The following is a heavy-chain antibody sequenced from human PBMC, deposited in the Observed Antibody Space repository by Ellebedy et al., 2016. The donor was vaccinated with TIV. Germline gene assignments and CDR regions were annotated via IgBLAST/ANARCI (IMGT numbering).Heavy chain of an antibody. Sequence: SLKISCAASGFTFDDYALHWVRQGPGKGLEWVSGISWNSGSIGYAESVKGRFSISRDNAKNSLYLQINGLRPEDTALYYCARASLEYYGSGKWGPFDYWGQGSLVSVSS. CDR1: GFTFDDYA. CDR3: ARASLEYYGSGKWGPFDY. D-gene: IGHD3-10*01. CDR2: ISWNSGSI. V-gene: IGHV3-9*01. J-gene: IGHJ4*02.